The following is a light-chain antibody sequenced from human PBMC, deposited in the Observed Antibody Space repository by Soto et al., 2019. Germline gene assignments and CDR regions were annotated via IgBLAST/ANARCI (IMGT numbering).Light chain of an antibody. CDR3: QQYGSSPPMYT. Sequence: EIVLTQSPGTLSLSPGERATLSCRASQSVISSYIAWYQQKPGQAPRLLIYGASSRATGIPDRFSGSGSGTDFTLTISRPEPEDFAVYYCQQYGSSPPMYTFGQGTRLEIK. J-gene: IGKJ2*01. CDR1: QSVISSY. V-gene: IGKV3-20*01. CDR2: GAS.